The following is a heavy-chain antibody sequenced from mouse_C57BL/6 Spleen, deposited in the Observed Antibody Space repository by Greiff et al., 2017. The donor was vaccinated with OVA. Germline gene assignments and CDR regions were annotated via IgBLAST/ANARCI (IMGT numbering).Heavy chain of an antibody. CDR1: GYTFTSYW. J-gene: IGHJ4*01. CDR2: IHPNSGST. Sequence: VQLQQPGAELVKPGASVKLSCKASGYTFTSYWMHWVKQRPGQGLEWIGMIHPNSGSTNYNEKFKSKATLTVDKSSSTAYMQLSSLTSAESAVYYCARFEIRGAMDYWGQGTSVTVSS. V-gene: IGHV1-64*01. CDR3: ARFEIRGAMDY. D-gene: IGHD5-1-1*01.